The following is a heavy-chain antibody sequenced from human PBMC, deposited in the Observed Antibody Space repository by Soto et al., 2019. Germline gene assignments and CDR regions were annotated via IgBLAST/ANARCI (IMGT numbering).Heavy chain of an antibody. CDR2: IYYSGST. J-gene: IGHJ5*02. CDR3: ARVGSGYTNWFDP. Sequence: SETLSLTCTVSGGSVSSYYWSWSRQPPGKGLEWMGYIYYSGSTNYNPSLKNRITISVDTSKNQFSLKLSSVTAADTAVYYCARVGSGYTNWFDPWGQGTLVTVSS. CDR1: GGSVSSYY. V-gene: IGHV4-59*02. D-gene: IGHD3-10*01.